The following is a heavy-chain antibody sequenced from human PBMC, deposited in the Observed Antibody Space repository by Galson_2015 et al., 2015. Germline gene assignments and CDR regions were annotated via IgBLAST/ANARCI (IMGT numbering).Heavy chain of an antibody. J-gene: IGHJ4*02. D-gene: IGHD2-2*01. CDR3: ARGRQLLDH. Sequence: SVKVSCKASGYTFSGYFLHWVRQAPGQGLEWMGRINPNSGGTNYTQKFQGRVTMTRDTSISTVYMGLSSLRSDDSAVYYCARGRQLLDHWGQGTLVTVSS. V-gene: IGHV1-2*06. CDR1: GYTFSGYF. CDR2: INPNSGGT.